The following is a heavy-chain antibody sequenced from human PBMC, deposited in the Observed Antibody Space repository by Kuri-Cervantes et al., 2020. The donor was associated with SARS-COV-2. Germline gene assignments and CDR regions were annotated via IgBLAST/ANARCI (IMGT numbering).Heavy chain of an antibody. CDR3: ARDQMWSKYSSSWYPSSSFDYYYYSLDV. Sequence: SVKVSCKASGCTFSSYAISWVRQAPGQGLEWMGWINPIFGTANYAQKFQGRVTITADKSTSTAYMELSSVTAADTAVYYCARDQMWSKYSSSWYPSSSFDYYYYSLDVWGKGTTVTVSS. J-gene: IGHJ6*03. V-gene: IGHV1-69*06. D-gene: IGHD6-13*01. CDR1: GCTFSSYA. CDR2: INPIFGTA.